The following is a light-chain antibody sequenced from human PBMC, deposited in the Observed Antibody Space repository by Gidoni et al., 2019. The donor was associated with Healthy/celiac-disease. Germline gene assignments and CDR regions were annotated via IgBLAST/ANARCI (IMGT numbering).Light chain of an antibody. CDR3: QQYNNWPGT. V-gene: IGKV3-15*01. Sequence: EIVMTQSPATLSVSPGERATLSCRASQSVSSNLAWYQQKPGQAPRLLPYGASTRATGISARFSGSGSGTEFTLTISSLQSEDFAVYYCQQYNNWPGTFGQGTKLEIK. CDR1: QSVSSN. CDR2: GAS. J-gene: IGKJ2*01.